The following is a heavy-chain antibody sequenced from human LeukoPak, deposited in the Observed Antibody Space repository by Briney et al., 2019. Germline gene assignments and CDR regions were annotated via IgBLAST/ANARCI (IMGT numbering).Heavy chain of an antibody. V-gene: IGHV4-30-2*01. CDR3: ARGSLDYYDSSGYHVDAFDI. Sequence: SETLSLTCAVSGGSISSGGYSWSWIRQPPGKGLEWIGYIYHSGSTYYNPSLKSRVTISVDRSKNQFSLKLSSVTAADTAVYYCARGSLDYYDSSGYHVDAFDIWGQGTMVTVSS. D-gene: IGHD3-22*01. CDR1: GGSISSGGYS. J-gene: IGHJ3*02. CDR2: IYHSGST.